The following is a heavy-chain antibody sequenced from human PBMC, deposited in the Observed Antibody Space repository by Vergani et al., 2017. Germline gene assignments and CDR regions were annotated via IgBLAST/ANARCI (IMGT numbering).Heavy chain of an antibody. CDR3: ARGYCSSTSGYPPRY. Sequence: QVQLQESGPGLVKPSQTLSLTCTVSGGSISSGSYYWSWIRQPAGKGLEWIGRIYTSGSTNYNPSLKSRVTISVDTSKNQFSLKLSSVTAADTAVYYWARGYCSSTSGYPPRYWGQGTLVTVSS. CDR1: GGSISSGSYY. J-gene: IGHJ4*02. D-gene: IGHD2-2*01. CDR2: IYTSGST. V-gene: IGHV4-61*02.